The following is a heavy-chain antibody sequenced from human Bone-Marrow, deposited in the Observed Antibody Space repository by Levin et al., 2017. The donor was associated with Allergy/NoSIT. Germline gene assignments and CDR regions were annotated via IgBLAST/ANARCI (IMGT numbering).Heavy chain of an antibody. D-gene: IGHD5-24*01. CDR3: ARVYNSYFFDY. CDR1: GFTFGSYG. J-gene: IGHJ4*02. Sequence: GGSLRLSCAASGFTFGSYGMHWVRQAPGKGLEWVAFISYDGSERTYADSVKGRFTISRDKSKDTLHLQMNNLRAEDTAVYCCARVYNSYFFDYWGQGTLVTVSS. CDR2: ISYDGSER. V-gene: IGHV3-30*03.